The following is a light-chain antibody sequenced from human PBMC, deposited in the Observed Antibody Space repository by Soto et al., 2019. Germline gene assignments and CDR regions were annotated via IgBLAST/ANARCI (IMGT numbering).Light chain of an antibody. CDR3: HQYTDYWT. V-gene: IGKV1-5*03. CDR1: QSVSRW. Sequence: DLQMTQSPSTLSASVGDRVTITCRASQSVSRWLAWYQRKPGKAPKLLIYRASNLQSGVPSRFSGSGSGTEFTLTISSLQPDDFATYYCHQYTDYWTFGQGTNVEIK. CDR2: RAS. J-gene: IGKJ1*01.